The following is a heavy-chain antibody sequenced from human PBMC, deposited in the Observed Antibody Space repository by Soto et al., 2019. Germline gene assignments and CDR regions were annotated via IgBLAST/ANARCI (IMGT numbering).Heavy chain of an antibody. D-gene: IGHD3-10*01. CDR3: ANGAVWFGDPTSGFDY. J-gene: IGHJ4*02. Sequence: PGGSLRLSCEASGFTFRNYAMHWVRQAPGKGLEWVAAIPNDGSDQHYADSVKGRFTISRDNSKNTLYLQMNSLRAEDTAVYYCANGAVWFGDPTSGFDYWGQGTLVTVSS. CDR1: GFTFRNYA. CDR2: IPNDGSDQ. V-gene: IGHV3-30-3*01.